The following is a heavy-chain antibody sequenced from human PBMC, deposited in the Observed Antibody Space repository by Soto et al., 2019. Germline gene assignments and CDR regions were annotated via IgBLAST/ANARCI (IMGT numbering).Heavy chain of an antibody. CDR2: ISYDGSNK. J-gene: IGHJ6*02. CDR1: GFNFSNNA. CDR3: ARGTTTSAFSAMDV. V-gene: IGHV3-30-3*01. D-gene: IGHD1-1*01. Sequence: QVQLVESGGGVVQPGRSLRLSCAASGFNFSNNAMDWVRQAPGKGLEWVAVISYDGSNKYIAESVKGRFTISRDNSKNKLFLQMNSLRAEDTAVYYCARGTTTSAFSAMDVWGQGTTVTVSS.